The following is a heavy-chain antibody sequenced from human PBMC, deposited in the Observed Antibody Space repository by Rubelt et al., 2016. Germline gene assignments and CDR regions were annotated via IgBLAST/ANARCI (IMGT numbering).Heavy chain of an antibody. CDR1: GDSVSSNNAA. CDR2: TYYRSRWYT. Sequence: QVQLQQSGPGLLKPSQTLTFTCAISGDSVSSNNAAWHWIRQSPSRGLEWLGRTYYRSRWYTDYAVSVKSRIIINPDTSKNQVALQRSSVTPDDTAVDFCAREVTGAWDYWGQGTLVTVSS. V-gene: IGHV6-1*01. D-gene: IGHD2-21*02. CDR3: AREVTGAWDY. J-gene: IGHJ4*02.